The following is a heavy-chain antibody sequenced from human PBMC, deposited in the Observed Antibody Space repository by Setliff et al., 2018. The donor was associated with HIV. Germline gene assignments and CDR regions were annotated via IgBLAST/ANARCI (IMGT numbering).Heavy chain of an antibody. J-gene: IGHJ4*02. V-gene: IGHV1-18*01. CDR2: ISGYDGVT. D-gene: IGHD2-15*01. Sequence: ASVKVSCKPSGYMFKDYGISWVRQAPGQGLEWMGWISGYDGVTKFPQNMEDRVTMTTDTSTATVYMELRSLRSDDTAVYYCARSKLLRWPLPREFDYWGQGTLVTVSS. CDR1: GYMFKDYG. CDR3: ARSKLLRWPLPREFDY.